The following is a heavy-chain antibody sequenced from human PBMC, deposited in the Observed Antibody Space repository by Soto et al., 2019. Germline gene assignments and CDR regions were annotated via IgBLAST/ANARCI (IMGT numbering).Heavy chain of an antibody. CDR3: AKDRLRQPYDFWMDY. D-gene: IGHD3-3*01. J-gene: IGHJ4*02. Sequence: GGSLRLSCAASGFTFSKFVMSWVRQAPGKGLEWVSGISGRDGRTSYADSVKGRFTISRDNSKNTLYLQMNSLRAEDTAVYYCAKDRLRQPYDFWMDYWGQGTLVTVSS. V-gene: IGHV3-23*01. CDR1: GFTFSKFV. CDR2: ISGRDGRT.